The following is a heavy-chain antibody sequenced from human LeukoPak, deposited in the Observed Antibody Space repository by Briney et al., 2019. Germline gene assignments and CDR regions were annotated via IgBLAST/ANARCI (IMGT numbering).Heavy chain of an antibody. D-gene: IGHD5-24*01. V-gene: IGHV6-1*01. CDR2: TYYRSNRSKWSS. CDR1: GDRVSADSAT. CDR3: TRANYRAFDI. Sequence: SQTLSLTCAISGDRVSADSATWDWIRQSPSRGLEWLGRTYYRSNRSKWSSDYALSVKSRITISPDTSKNEFSLQLNSVTPEDTAVYYCTRANYRAFDIWGQGTMVTVSS. J-gene: IGHJ3*02.